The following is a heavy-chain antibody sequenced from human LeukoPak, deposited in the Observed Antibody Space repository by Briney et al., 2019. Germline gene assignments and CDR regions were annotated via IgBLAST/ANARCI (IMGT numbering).Heavy chain of an antibody. V-gene: IGHV1-58*02. CDR2: IVVGSGNT. Sequence: SVKVSCKASGFTFTSSAMQWVRQARGQRLEWIGWIVVGSGNTNYAQKFQERVTITRGMSTGTAYMELSSLRSEDTAVYYCAADLDYYDISAFDPWGQGTLVTVSS. CDR3: AADLDYYDISAFDP. D-gene: IGHD3-22*01. CDR1: GFTFTSSA. J-gene: IGHJ5*02.